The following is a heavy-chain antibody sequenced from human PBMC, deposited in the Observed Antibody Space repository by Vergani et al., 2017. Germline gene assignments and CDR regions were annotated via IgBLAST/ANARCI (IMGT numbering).Heavy chain of an antibody. CDR2: IYYSGST. D-gene: IGHD5-12*01. J-gene: IGHJ5*02. CDR3: ARLKWGMATGSIDP. V-gene: IGHV4-39*01. Sequence: LSLTCTVSGGSISSSSYYWGWIRQPPGKGLEWIGSIYYSGSTYYNPSLKSRVTISVDTSKNQVSLKLSSVTAADTAVYYCARLKWGMATGSIDPWGQGTLVTVSS. CDR1: GGSISSSSYY.